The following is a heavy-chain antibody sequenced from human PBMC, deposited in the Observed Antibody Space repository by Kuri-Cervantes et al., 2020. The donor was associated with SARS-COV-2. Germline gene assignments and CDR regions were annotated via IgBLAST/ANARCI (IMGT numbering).Heavy chain of an antibody. CDR1: GGSISSYY. CDR3: ATGKKYSSGWYAY. J-gene: IGHJ4*02. D-gene: IGHD6-19*01. CDR2: IYDSGST. V-gene: IGHV4-59*01. Sequence: SETLSLTCTVSGGSISSYYWSWIRQPPGKGLEWIGYIYDSGSTNYNPSLKSRVTISLDTSKNQFSLNVRSVTAADTAVYYCATGKKYSSGWYAYWGQGTLVTVSS.